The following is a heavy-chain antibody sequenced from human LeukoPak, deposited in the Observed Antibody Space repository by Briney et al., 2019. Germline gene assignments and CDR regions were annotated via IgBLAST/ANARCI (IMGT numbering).Heavy chain of an antibody. CDR3: AREGYCSSTSCYQIHYYMYV. CDR1: GYTFTSYY. J-gene: IGHJ6*03. V-gene: IGHV1-46*01. CDR2: INPSGGST. Sequence: ASVKVSCKASGYTFTSYYMHWVRQAPGQGLEWMGIINPSGGSTSYAQKFQGRVTMTRDMSTSTVYMELSSLRSGDTAVYYCAREGYCSSTSCYQIHYYMYVWGKGTTVTVSS. D-gene: IGHD2-2*01.